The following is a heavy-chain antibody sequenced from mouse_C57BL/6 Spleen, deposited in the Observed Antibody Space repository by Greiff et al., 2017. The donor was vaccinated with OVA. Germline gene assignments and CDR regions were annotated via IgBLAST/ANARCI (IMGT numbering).Heavy chain of an antibody. D-gene: IGHD4-1*01. J-gene: IGHJ2*01. CDR1: GYTFTSYW. V-gene: IGHV1-64*01. CDR3: ASTRTGTGSFDY. Sequence: QVQLQQPGAELVKPGASVKLSCKASGYTFTSYWMHWVKQRPGQGLEWIGMIHPNSGSTNYNEKFKSKATLTVDKSSSTAYRQLSSLTSEDSAVYYCASTRTGTGSFDYWGQGATLTVSS. CDR2: IHPNSGST.